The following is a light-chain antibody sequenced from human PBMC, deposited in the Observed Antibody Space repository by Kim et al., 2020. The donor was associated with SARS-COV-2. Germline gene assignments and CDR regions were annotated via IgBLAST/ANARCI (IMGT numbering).Light chain of an antibody. CDR2: RDS. CDR1: NIGSKN. CDR3: QVWDSSYVV. J-gene: IGLJ2*01. Sequence: SSELTQPLSVSVALGQTARITCGGNNIGSKNVHWYQQKPGQAPVLVIYRDSNRPSGIPERFSGSNSGNTATLTISRAQAGDEADYYCQVWDSSYVVFGGG. V-gene: IGLV3-9*01.